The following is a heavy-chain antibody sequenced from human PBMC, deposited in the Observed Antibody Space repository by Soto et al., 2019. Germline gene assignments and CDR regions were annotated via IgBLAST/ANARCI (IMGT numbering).Heavy chain of an antibody. CDR1: GDSVSSNSAA. CDR2: TYYRSKWYN. CDR3: ARVPRTGSYGPLRILGAFDI. J-gene: IGHJ3*02. V-gene: IGHV6-1*01. Sequence: QSQTLSLTCAISGDSVSSNSAAWNWIRQSPSRGLEWLGRTYYRSKWYNDYAVSVKSRITINPDTSKNQFSLQLNSVTPEDTAVYYCARVPRTGSYGPLRILGAFDIWGQGTMVTVSS. D-gene: IGHD5-18*01.